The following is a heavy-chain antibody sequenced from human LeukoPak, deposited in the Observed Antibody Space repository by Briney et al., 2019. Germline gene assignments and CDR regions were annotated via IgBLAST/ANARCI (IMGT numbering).Heavy chain of an antibody. J-gene: IGHJ5*02. CDR1: GFTFSSYW. CDR3: ASGTAAARPFLNWFDP. V-gene: IGHV3-7*01. CDR2: IKQDGGEK. D-gene: IGHD2-2*01. Sequence: GGSLRLSCAASGFTFSSYWMSWVRQAPGKGLEWEANIKQDGGEKYYVDSVKGRFTISRDNAKNSLYLQMNSLRAEDTAVYYCASGTAAARPFLNWFDPWGQGTLVTVSS.